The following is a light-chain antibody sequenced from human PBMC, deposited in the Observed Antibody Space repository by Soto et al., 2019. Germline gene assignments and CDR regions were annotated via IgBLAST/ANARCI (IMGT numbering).Light chain of an antibody. V-gene: IGKV3-15*01. CDR2: GAS. Sequence: EIVMTQSPATLSMSPGERATLSCRASQSVSSNLAWYQQKPGQAPRLLIYGASTRATGIPARFSGSGSGTAFTLTISSLQSEDFAIYYCQHYHNWPPFTFGPGTRVDIK. J-gene: IGKJ3*01. CDR1: QSVSSN. CDR3: QHYHNWPPFT.